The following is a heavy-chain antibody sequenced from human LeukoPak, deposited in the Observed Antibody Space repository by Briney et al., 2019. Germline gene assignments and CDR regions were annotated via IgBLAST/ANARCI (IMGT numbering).Heavy chain of an antibody. Sequence: SQTLSLTCTVSGGSISSGSYYWSWIRQPAGKGLEWIERIYTSGSTNYNPSLKSRVTISVDTSKNQFSLKLSSVTAADTAVYYCARVRYYYDSSGFNWFDTWGQGTLVTVSS. D-gene: IGHD3-22*01. CDR1: GGSISSGSYY. CDR3: ARVRYYYDSSGFNWFDT. J-gene: IGHJ5*02. CDR2: IYTSGST. V-gene: IGHV4-61*02.